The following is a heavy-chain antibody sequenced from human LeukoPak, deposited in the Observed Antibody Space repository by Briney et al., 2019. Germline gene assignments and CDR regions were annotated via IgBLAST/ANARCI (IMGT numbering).Heavy chain of an antibody. J-gene: IGHJ5*02. CDR1: GFTFSPVW. Sequence: GGSLRLSCAASGFTFSPVWMHWVRQAPGKGLMWVSHIINDGSYTTYADSVKGRFTISRDNAKNTVYLQMNSQRAEDTAVYYCATDDKYAPSSWGQGTLVTVS. CDR2: IINDGSYT. CDR3: ATDDKYAPSS. D-gene: IGHD2-2*01. V-gene: IGHV3-74*01.